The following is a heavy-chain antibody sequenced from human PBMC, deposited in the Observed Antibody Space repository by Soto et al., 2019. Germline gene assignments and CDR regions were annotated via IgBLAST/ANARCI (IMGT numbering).Heavy chain of an antibody. CDR1: GFTFSSYG. J-gene: IGHJ4*02. D-gene: IGHD3-9*01. Sequence: QVQLVESGGGVVQPGRSLRLSCAASGFTFSSYGMHWVRQAPGKGLEWVAVIWYDGSNKYYADSVKGRFTISRDNSKNTLYLQMNSLRAEDTAVYYCARMDRNLSYFDYWGQGPLVTVSS. CDR2: IWYDGSNK. CDR3: ARMDRNLSYFDY. V-gene: IGHV3-33*01.